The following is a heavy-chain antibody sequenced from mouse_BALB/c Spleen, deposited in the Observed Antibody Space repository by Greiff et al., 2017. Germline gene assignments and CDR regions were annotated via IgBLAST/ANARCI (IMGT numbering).Heavy chain of an antibody. V-gene: IGHV3-2*02. CDR3: ARGIYYGSSYVAY. CDR1: GYSITSDYA. J-gene: IGHJ3*01. Sequence: EVKLQESGPGLVKPSQSLSLTCTVTGYSITSDYAWNWIRQFPGNKLEWMGYISYSGSTSYNPSLKSRISITRDTSKNQFFLQLNSVTTEDTATYYCARGIYYGSSYVAYWGQGTLVTVSA. D-gene: IGHD1-1*01. CDR2: ISYSGST.